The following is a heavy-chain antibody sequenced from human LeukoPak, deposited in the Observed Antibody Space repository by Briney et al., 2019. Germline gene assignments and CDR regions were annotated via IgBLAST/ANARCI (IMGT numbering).Heavy chain of an antibody. D-gene: IGHD5-18*01. Sequence: GGSLRLSCEVSGFTFSDYTMNWVRQAPGKGLEWVSVVSGPDDSTYYADSVKGRFSISRDNSKNTLYLEMNSLRADDTAIYYCAKSLRAYSYGYLDFWGQGTLVTVSS. V-gene: IGHV3-23*01. CDR3: AKSLRAYSYGYLDF. CDR2: VSGPDDST. CDR1: GFTFSDYT. J-gene: IGHJ4*02.